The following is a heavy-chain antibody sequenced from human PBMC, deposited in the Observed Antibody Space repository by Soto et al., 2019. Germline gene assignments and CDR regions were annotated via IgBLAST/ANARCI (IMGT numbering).Heavy chain of an antibody. CDR1: GGTFSSYS. CDR3: ASYVWGSYRPRYFDY. J-gene: IGHJ4*02. V-gene: IGHV1-69*01. CDR2: IIPIFGTA. D-gene: IGHD3-16*02. Sequence: SVKVSCKASGGTFSSYSISWVRQAPVQGLEWMGGIIPIFGTANYAQKFQGRVTITADESTSTAYMELSSLRSEDTAVYYCASYVWGSYRPRYFDYWGQGTLVTVSS.